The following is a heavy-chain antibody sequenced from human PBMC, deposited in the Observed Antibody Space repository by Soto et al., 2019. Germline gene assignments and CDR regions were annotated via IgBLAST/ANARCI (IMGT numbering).Heavy chain of an antibody. D-gene: IGHD2-15*01. Sequence: QVQLVESGGGVVQPGRSLRLSCAASGFTFSSYAMHWVRQAPGKGLEWVAVISYDGSNKYYADSVKGRFTISRDNSKNTLYLQMNSLRAEDTAVYYCARGEVQRIVVVVAATPPDYWGQGTLVTVSS. CDR2: ISYDGSNK. CDR1: GFTFSSYA. V-gene: IGHV3-30-3*01. CDR3: ARGEVQRIVVVVAATPPDY. J-gene: IGHJ4*02.